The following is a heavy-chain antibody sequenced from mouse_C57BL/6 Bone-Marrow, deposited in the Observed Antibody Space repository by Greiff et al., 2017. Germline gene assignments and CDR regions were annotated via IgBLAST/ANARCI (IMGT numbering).Heavy chain of an antibody. J-gene: IGHJ1*03. CDR3: TTGEYYGNYDWYFDV. CDR2: LDPENGDT. CDR1: GFNIKDDY. V-gene: IGHV14-4*01. Sequence: EVQLQQSGAELVRPGASVKLSCTASGFNIKDDYMHWVKQRPEQGLEWIGWLDPENGDTEYASKFQGKATITADTSSNTAYLQLSSLTSEDTAVYYCTTGEYYGNYDWYFDVWGTGTTVTVSS. D-gene: IGHD2-1*01.